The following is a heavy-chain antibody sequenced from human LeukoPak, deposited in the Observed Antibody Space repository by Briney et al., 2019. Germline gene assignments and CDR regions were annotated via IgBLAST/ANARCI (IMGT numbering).Heavy chain of an antibody. J-gene: IGHJ3*02. CDR2: ISSSSSYI. CDR1: GFTFSSYS. CDR3: AVNYCSSTSCYVDAFDT. Sequence: GGSLRLSCAASGFTFSSYSMNWVRQAPGKGLEWVSSISSSSSYIYYADSVKGRFTISRDNAKNSLYLQMNSLRAEDTAVYYCAVNYCSSTSCYVDAFDTWGQGTMVTVSS. D-gene: IGHD2-2*01. V-gene: IGHV3-21*01.